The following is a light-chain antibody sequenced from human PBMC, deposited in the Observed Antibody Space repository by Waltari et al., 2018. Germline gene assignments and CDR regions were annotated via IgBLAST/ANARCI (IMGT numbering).Light chain of an antibody. CDR2: GSS. J-gene: IGKJ3*01. V-gene: IGKV1-39*01. Sequence: DIQMTQSPSFLSASVGDRVTISCRASQRISTYLNWYQQKAGKAPKLLIYGSSSLQSGVPTRFSGNGSGTDFTLTINSLQPEDFATYYCQQTYSLFTFGPGTTVDFK. CDR1: QRISTY. CDR3: QQTYSLFT.